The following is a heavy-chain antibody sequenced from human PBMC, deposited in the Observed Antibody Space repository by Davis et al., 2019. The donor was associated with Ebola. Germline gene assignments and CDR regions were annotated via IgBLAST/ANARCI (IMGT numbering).Heavy chain of an antibody. V-gene: IGHV3-30*03. J-gene: IGHJ4*02. CDR1: GFTFSSYG. Sequence: PGGSLRLSCAASGFTFSSYGMHWVRQAPGKGLEWVAVISYDGSNKYYADSVKGRFTISRDNSKNTLYLQMNSLRAEDTAVYYCATGGYFSYFDYWGQGTLVTVSS. D-gene: IGHD2-15*01. CDR2: ISYDGSNK. CDR3: ATGGYFSYFDY.